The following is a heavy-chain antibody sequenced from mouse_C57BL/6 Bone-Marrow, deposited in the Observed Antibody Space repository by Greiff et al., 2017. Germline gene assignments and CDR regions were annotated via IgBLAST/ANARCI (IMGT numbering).Heavy chain of an antibody. CDR3: ARKGISYGDWYFDV. CDR1: GFNIQNTY. V-gene: IGHV14-3*01. D-gene: IGHD1-1*01. Sequence: EVQLQQSVAELVRPGASVKLSCTASGFNIQNTYMHWVKQRPEQGLEWIGRIDPANGNTKYAPKFQGKATITADTSSNTAYLQLSSLTSEDTAIYYCARKGISYGDWYFDVWGTGTTVTVSS. CDR2: IDPANGNT. J-gene: IGHJ1*03.